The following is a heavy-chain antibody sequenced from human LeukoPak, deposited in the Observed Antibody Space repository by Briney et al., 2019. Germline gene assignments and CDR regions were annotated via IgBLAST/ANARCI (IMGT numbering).Heavy chain of an antibody. J-gene: IGHJ4*02. CDR2: IYHSGST. D-gene: IGHD3-22*01. Sequence: PSETLSLTCTVSGGSISSGGYYWSWIRQPPGKGLEWIGYIYHSGSTYYNPSLKSRVTISVDRSKNQFSLKLSSVTAADTAVYYCARYYDSSGYFYHWGQGTLVTVSS. V-gene: IGHV4-30-2*01. CDR1: GGSISSGGYY. CDR3: ARYYDSSGYFYH.